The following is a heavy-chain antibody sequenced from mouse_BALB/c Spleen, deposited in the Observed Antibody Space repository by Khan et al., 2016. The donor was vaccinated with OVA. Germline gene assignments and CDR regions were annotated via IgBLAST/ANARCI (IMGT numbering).Heavy chain of an antibody. J-gene: IGHJ3*01. CDR2: IFPGSVST. D-gene: IGHD2-2*01. V-gene: IGHV1-9*01. Sequence: VQLQESGGDLMKPGASVKISCKATGYTFSSYWIEWVKQRPGHGLEWIGQIFPGSVSTTYNEKFKGKATFTADTSSNTAYLQLSCLTSEDSAVYYCARGGYGGFAYWGRGTLVTVSA. CDR3: ARGGYGGFAY. CDR1: GYTFSSYW.